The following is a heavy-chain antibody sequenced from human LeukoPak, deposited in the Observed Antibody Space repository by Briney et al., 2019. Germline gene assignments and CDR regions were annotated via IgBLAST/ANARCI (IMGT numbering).Heavy chain of an antibody. CDR1: GGSVSSGSYY. CDR2: IYYSGST. Sequence: SETLSLTCTVSGGSVSSGSYYWSWIRRHPGKGLEWIGYIYYSGSTYYNPSLKSRVTISVDTSKNQFSLKLSSVTAADTAVYYCARGATWIQLWFDALDIWGQGTMVTVSS. J-gene: IGHJ3*02. CDR3: ARGATWIQLWFDALDI. D-gene: IGHD5-18*01. V-gene: IGHV4-31*03.